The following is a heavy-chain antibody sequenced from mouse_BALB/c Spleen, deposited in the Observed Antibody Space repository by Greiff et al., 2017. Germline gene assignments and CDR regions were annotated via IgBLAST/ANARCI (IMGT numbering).Heavy chain of an antibody. J-gene: IGHJ3*01. V-gene: IGHV2-2*02. CDR2: IWSGGST. CDR3: ASSYYRYEFAY. CDR1: GFSLTSYG. D-gene: IGHD2-14*01. Sequence: QVQLKESGPGLVQPSQSLSITCTVSGFSLTSYGVHWVRQSPGKGLEWLGVIWSGGSTDYNAAFISRLSISKDNSKSQVFFKMNSLQANDTAIYYCASSYYRYEFAYWGQGTLVTVSA.